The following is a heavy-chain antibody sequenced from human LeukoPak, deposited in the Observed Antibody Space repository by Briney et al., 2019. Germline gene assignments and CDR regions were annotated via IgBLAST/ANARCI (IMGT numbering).Heavy chain of an antibody. J-gene: IGHJ3*02. Sequence: PGASLRLSCAAAGFTFSSYAMSWVRQAPGKGLEWVSRIIATGGSTYYADSVKGRFAISRDNSKNTLYLQLNSLRVEDTAVYYCAKGKTSGWDQDAFDIWGRGTMVTVSS. D-gene: IGHD6-19*01. V-gene: IGHV3-23*01. CDR2: IIATGGST. CDR3: AKGKTSGWDQDAFDI. CDR1: GFTFSSYA.